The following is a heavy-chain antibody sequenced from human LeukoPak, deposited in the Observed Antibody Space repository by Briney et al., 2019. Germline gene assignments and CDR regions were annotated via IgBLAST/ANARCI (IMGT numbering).Heavy chain of an antibody. Sequence: GGSLRLSCAASGFTFSSYSMNWVRQAPGKGLEWVSYISSSSSTIYYADSVKGRFTISRVNSKNTLYLQMNSLRAEDTAVYYCATNYDFWSGFDYWGQGTLLTVSS. CDR3: ATNYDFWSGFDY. V-gene: IGHV3-48*01. J-gene: IGHJ4*02. CDR2: ISSSSSTI. CDR1: GFTFSSYS. D-gene: IGHD3-3*01.